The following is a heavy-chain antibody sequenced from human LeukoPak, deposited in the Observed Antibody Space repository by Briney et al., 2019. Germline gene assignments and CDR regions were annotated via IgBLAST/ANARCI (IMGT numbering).Heavy chain of an antibody. CDR2: INHSGST. Sequence: PSETLSLTCAVYGGSFSGYYWSWIRQPPGKGLEWIGEINHSGSTNYNPSLKSRVTISVDTSKNQFSLKLSSVTAADTAVYYCASPTVTTSGDYYYGMDVWGQGTTATVSS. D-gene: IGHD4-17*01. V-gene: IGHV4-34*01. CDR1: GGSFSGYY. J-gene: IGHJ6*02. CDR3: ASPTVTTSGDYYYGMDV.